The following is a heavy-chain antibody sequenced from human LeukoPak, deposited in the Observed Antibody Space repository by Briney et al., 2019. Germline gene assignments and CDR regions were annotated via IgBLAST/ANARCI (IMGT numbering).Heavy chain of an antibody. D-gene: IGHD3-16*02. CDR2: ISGSGGST. CDR3: AKLPWGSYRYNPLDY. CDR1: GFTFDDYG. V-gene: IGHV3-23*01. Sequence: GGSLRLSCAASGFTFDDYGMSWVRQAPGKGLEWVSAISGSGGSTYYADSVKGRFTISRDNSKNTLYLQMNSLRAEDTAVYYCAKLPWGSYRYNPLDYWGQGTLVTVSS. J-gene: IGHJ4*02.